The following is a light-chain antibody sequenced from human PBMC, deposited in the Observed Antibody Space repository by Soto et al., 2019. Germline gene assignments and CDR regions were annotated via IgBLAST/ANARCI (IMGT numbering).Light chain of an antibody. J-gene: IGLJ2*01. CDR2: DVS. CDR1: SSDVGGYNY. Sequence: QSVLTQPRSVSGSPGQSVTISCTGTSSDVGGYNYVSWYQQHPGKAPKLMIYDVSKRPSGVPDRFSGSKSGNTASLTISGLQAEDEADYYCCSYAGSYTLRGVVFGGGTKLTVL. V-gene: IGLV2-11*01. CDR3: CSYAGSYTLRGVV.